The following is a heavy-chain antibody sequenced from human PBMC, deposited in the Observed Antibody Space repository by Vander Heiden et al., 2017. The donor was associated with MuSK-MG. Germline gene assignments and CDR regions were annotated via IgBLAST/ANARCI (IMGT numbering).Heavy chain of an antibody. D-gene: IGHD7-27*01. V-gene: IGHV4-59*01. Sequence: QVQLQESGPGLVKPSETLSLTCTVSGGSISSYYWSWIRQPPGKGLEWIGYIYYSGSTNYNPSLKSRVTISVDTSKNQFSLKLSSVTAADTAVYYCARDFLTGVAFDIWGQGTMVTVSS. CDR1: GGSISSYY. J-gene: IGHJ3*02. CDR2: IYYSGST. CDR3: ARDFLTGVAFDI.